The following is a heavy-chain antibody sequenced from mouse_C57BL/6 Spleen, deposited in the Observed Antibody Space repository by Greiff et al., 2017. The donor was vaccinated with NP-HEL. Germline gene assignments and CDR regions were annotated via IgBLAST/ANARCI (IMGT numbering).Heavy chain of an antibody. CDR3: ARDRGYYGSRSYYFDY. CDR1: GFTFSSYA. CDR2: ISDGGSYT. Sequence: EVQRVESGGGLVKPGGSLKLSCAASGFTFSSYAMSWVRQTPEKRLEWVATISDGGSYTYYPDNVKGRFTISRDNAKNNLYLQMSHLKSEDTAMYYCARDRGYYGSRSYYFDYWGQGTTLTVSS. D-gene: IGHD1-1*01. J-gene: IGHJ2*01. V-gene: IGHV5-4*01.